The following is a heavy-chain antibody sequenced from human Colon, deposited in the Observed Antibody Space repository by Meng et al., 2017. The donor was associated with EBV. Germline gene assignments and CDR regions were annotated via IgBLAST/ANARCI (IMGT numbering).Heavy chain of an antibody. CDR2: IIHGGSP. V-gene: IGHV4-34*01. J-gene: IGHJ4*02. Sequence: QVQLQQWGAGLLKPSETLSLTCAVNGGSLSGAYWNWIRQPPGKGLEWIGEIIHGGSPSYNPSLKSRVTISIDTSKNQLSLMLSSVTAADTAVYYCARGPSVVYVDGSGYYYFDYWGQGTLVTVSS. CDR1: GGSLSGAY. CDR3: ARGPSVVYVDGSGYYYFDY. D-gene: IGHD3-22*01.